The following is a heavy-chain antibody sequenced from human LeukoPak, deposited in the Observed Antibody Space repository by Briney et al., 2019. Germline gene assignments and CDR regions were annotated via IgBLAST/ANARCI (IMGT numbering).Heavy chain of an antibody. Sequence: ASVKVSCKVSGYTLTELSMHWVRQAPGKGLEWMGGFDPEDGETIYAQKFQGRVTMTEDASTDTAYMELSSLRSEDTAVYYCATASSGWYGYFDYWGQGTLVTVSS. J-gene: IGHJ4*02. V-gene: IGHV1-24*01. CDR3: ATASSGWYGYFDY. CDR1: GYTLTELS. D-gene: IGHD6-19*01. CDR2: FDPEDGET.